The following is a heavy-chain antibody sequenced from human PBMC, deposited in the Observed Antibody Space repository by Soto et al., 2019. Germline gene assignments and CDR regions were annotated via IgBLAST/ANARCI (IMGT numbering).Heavy chain of an antibody. V-gene: IGHV3-30*03. CDR1: GFTFKTYG. CDR3: ARGGGFTYGTNDAFDI. Sequence: QVQLVESGGGVVQPGRSLRLSCAASGFTFKTYGMHWVRLAPGKGLEWVAVISDDGSNKYNIASVEGRFTISRDNSKNTLYLQMNSLRNEDTAVYYCARGGGFTYGTNDAFDIWGQGTMVTVSS. CDR2: ISDDGSNK. J-gene: IGHJ3*02. D-gene: IGHD5-18*01.